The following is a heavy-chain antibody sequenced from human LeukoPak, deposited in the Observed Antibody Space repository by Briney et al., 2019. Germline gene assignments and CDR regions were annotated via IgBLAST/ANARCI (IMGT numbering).Heavy chain of an antibody. CDR2: IRYDGSNK. D-gene: IGHD2-2*01. Sequence: GGSLRLSCAASGFTFSSYGMHWVRQAPGKGRVWVAFIRYDGSNKYYADSVKGRFTISRDNSKNTLYLQMNSLRAEDTAVYYYGKKRSGSTIYYFAYWGQGTLVTVSS. J-gene: IGHJ4*02. CDR1: GFTFSSYG. CDR3: GKKRSGSTIYYFAY. V-gene: IGHV3-30*02.